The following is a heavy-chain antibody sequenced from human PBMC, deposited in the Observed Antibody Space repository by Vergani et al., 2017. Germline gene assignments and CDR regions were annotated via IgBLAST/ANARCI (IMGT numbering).Heavy chain of an antibody. Sequence: QVQLVESGGGVVQPGRSLRLSCAASGFTFGDHGIHWVRRAPGKGLEWVALISYDGTNKYYTNSVRGRFTISRDNSKSTLFLQMNSLRVEDMAVYYCARGRSVYCSSTSCYKWFDPWGQGTLVTVSS. V-gene: IGHV3-30-3*01. CDR2: ISYDGTNK. J-gene: IGHJ5*02. CDR3: ARGRSVYCSSTSCYKWFDP. D-gene: IGHD2-2*02. CDR1: GFTFGDHG.